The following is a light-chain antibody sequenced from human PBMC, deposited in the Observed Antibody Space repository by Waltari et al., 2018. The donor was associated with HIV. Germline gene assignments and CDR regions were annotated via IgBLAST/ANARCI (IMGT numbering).Light chain of an antibody. Sequence: DIVLTQSPATLSLSPGERATLSCRASQTVRTYLAWYQQRPGQAPRPLIHEASNSATDIPARCSGSGSGTDVTLTISSLEPEDLAVYDCQQRSVWPPTFGPGTRVDIK. CDR2: EAS. CDR1: QTVRTY. V-gene: IGKV3-11*01. J-gene: IGKJ3*01. CDR3: QQRSVWPPT.